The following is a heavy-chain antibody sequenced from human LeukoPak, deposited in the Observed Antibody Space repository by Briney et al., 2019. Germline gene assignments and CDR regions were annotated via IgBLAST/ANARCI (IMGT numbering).Heavy chain of an antibody. CDR2: IGSITDGI. Sequence: GESLRLSCAVSGFSFSIYSMNWVRQAPGKGLEWVSYIGSITDGITRYADSVKGRFTISRDNAKNSLYLQMNSLRAEDTAVYYCAIPPLSGTGSSRPLAGVDAWGQGTTVTVSS. J-gene: IGHJ6*02. D-gene: IGHD3-10*01. CDR1: GFSFSIYS. V-gene: IGHV3-48*04. CDR3: AIPPLSGTGSSRPLAGVDA.